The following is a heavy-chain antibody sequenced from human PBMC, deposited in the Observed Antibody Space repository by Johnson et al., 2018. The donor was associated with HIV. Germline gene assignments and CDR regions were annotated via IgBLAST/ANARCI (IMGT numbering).Heavy chain of an antibody. CDR3: ARDQRGGYSYGDAFDF. J-gene: IGHJ3*01. D-gene: IGHD5-18*01. V-gene: IGHV3-33*01. CDR2: IWSDGSNK. Sequence: QVQLVESGGGVVQPGRSVRLSCAASGLSFSSYGMEWVRQAPGKGLEWVAVIWSDGSNKHYADSVKGRFTISRDNSKNTLYLQMNTLRAEDTAVYYCARDQRGGYSYGDAFDFWGQGTVVSVST. CDR1: GLSFSSYG.